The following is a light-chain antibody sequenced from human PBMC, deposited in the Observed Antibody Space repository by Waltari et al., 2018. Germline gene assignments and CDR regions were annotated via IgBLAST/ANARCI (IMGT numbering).Light chain of an antibody. Sequence: QSALTQPASVSGSPGQSSNISCTGTSSDVGNCNLVSWYQQQPGKVTKLIIYEVSKRPSGVSNHFSGSKSGNTASLTISGLRAEDEADYYCCSYAGSRTYVFGTGTKVTVL. V-gene: IGLV2-23*02. J-gene: IGLJ1*01. CDR2: EVS. CDR3: CSYAGSRTYV. CDR1: SSDVGNCNL.